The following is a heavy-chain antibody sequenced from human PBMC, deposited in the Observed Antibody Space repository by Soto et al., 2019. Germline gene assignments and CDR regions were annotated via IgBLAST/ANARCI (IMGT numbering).Heavy chain of an antibody. V-gene: IGHV4-4*02. CDR3: ARDQSIAAADYYYYVMDV. CDR1: GGSISSSNW. Sequence: SETLSLTCAVSGGSISSSNWWSWVRQPPGKGLEWIGEIYHSGSTNYNPSLKSRVTISVDKSKNQFSLKLSSVTAADTAVYYCARDQSIAAADYYYYVMDVWGQGTTVTVSS. D-gene: IGHD6-13*01. CDR2: IYHSGST. J-gene: IGHJ6*02.